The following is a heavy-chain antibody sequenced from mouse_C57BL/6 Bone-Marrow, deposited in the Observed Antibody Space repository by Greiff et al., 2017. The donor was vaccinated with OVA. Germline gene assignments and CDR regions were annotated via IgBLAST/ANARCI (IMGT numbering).Heavy chain of an antibody. CDR1: GYTFTSYT. J-gene: IGHJ1*03. D-gene: IGHD2-3*01. V-gene: IGHV1-4*01. Sequence: QVQLQQSGAELARPGASVKMSCKASGYTFTSYTMHWVKQRPGQGLEWIGYINPSSGYTKYNQKFKDKATLTADKAASTAYMQLSSLTSEDSAVYYCARWGDGPVWGTGTTVTVSS. CDR2: INPSSGYT. CDR3: ARWGDGPV.